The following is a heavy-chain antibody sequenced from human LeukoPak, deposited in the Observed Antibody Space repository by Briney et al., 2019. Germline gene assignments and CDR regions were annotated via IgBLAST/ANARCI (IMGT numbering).Heavy chain of an antibody. J-gene: IGHJ6*04. CDR1: GFTFSSYW. CDR2: ISSSGSTI. Sequence: GGSLRLSCAASGFTFSSYWMNWVRQAPGKGLEWVSYISSSGSTIYYADSVKGRFTISRNNAKNSLYLQMNSLRAEDTAVYYCAELGITMIGGVWGKGTTVTISS. CDR3: AELGITMIGGV. V-gene: IGHV3-48*04. D-gene: IGHD3-10*02.